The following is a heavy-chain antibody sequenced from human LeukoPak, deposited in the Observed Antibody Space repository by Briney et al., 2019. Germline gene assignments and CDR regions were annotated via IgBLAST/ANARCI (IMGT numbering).Heavy chain of an antibody. J-gene: IGHJ6*03. Sequence: GTSLRLSCAASGFTFSSYAIHWVRQAPGKGLEWVSAISGSGGSTYYADSVKGRFTISRDNSKNTLYLQMNSLRAEDTAVYYCAKDQGVVVPAAKRFYYYMDVWGKGTTVTISS. V-gene: IGHV3-23*01. D-gene: IGHD2-2*01. CDR3: AKDQGVVVPAAKRFYYYMDV. CDR2: ISGSGGST. CDR1: GFTFSSYA.